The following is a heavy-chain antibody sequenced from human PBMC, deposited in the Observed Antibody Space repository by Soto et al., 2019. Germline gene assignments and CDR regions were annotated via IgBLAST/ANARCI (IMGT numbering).Heavy chain of an antibody. CDR1: GFTFRSYG. J-gene: IGHJ4*02. CDR3: ARGNYESSGYPDY. V-gene: IGHV3-33*01. CDR2: IWYDGGNK. Sequence: GGSLRLSCATSGFTFRSYGMHWVRQAPGKGLEWVAVIWYDGGNKYYTDSVKGRFTISRDNSKNTLYLQMNSLRVEDTAVYYCARGNYESSGYPDYWGQGT. D-gene: IGHD3-22*01.